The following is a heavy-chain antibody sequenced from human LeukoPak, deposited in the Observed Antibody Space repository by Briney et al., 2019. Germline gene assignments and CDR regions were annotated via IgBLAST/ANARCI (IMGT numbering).Heavy chain of an antibody. J-gene: IGHJ4*02. V-gene: IGHV4-34*01. CDR2: INHSGST. CDR1: GGSFSGYY. Sequence: SETLSLTCAVYGGSFSGYYWSWIRQPPGKGLGWIGEINHSGSTNYNPSLKSRVTISVDTSKNQFSLKLSSVTAADTAVYYCARDREDYWGQETLVTVSS. CDR3: ARDREDY.